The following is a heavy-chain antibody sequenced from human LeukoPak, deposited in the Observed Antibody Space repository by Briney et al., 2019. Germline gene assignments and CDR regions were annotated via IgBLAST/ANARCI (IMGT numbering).Heavy chain of an antibody. J-gene: IGHJ4*02. Sequence: SGTLSLTCAVSGGSISSSNWWRWVRQPPGKGLEWIGEIYHSGSTNYNPSLKRRVTISVDKSKNQFSLKLSSVTAADTAVYYCARTVGVAAGYFDYWGQGTLVTVSS. CDR1: GGSISSSNW. CDR3: ARTVGVAAGYFDY. D-gene: IGHD6-25*01. CDR2: IYHSGST. V-gene: IGHV4-4*02.